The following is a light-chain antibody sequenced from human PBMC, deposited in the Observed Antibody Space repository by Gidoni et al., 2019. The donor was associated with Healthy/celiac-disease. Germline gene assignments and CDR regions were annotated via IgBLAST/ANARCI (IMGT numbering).Light chain of an antibody. V-gene: IGKV3-11*01. CDR3: QQRSNWPSKT. CDR2: DAS. Sequence: DIVLTQSPATLSLSPGARPTLSCRASQSVSSYLAWYQQKPGQAPRLLIYDASNRAPGIPARFSSSGAGTDFTITISSLEPEDYAVYYCQQRSNWPSKTFGQGTKVEIK. CDR1: QSVSSY. J-gene: IGKJ1*01.